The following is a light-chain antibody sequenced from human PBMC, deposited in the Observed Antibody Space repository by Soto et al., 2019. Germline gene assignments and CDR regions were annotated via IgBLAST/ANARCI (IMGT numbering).Light chain of an antibody. CDR2: EVN. CDR3: TSYAGSKSWV. J-gene: IGLJ3*02. V-gene: IGLV2-8*01. CDR1: SSDVGAYNY. Sequence: QSALTQPPSASGSPGQSVTISCTVTSSDVGAYNYVSWYQQYPGKAPKLMIYEVNKRPSGVPDRFSGSKSGKTATLTVSGLQTEDEADYHCTSYAGSKSWVFGGGNKLTVL.